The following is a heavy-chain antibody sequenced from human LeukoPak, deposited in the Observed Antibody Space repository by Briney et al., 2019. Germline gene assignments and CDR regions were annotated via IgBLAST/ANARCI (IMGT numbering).Heavy chain of an antibody. V-gene: IGHV1-2*02. CDR2: INPNSGGT. D-gene: IGHD5-18*01. J-gene: IGHJ5*02. CDR3: ARRYSYGSTGWFDP. CDR1: GYTFTGYY. Sequence: GASVKVSCKASGYTFTGYYMHWVRQAPGQGLEWMGWINPNSGGTNYAQKFQGRVTMTRDTSISTAYMELSRLRSDDTAVYYCARRYSYGSTGWFDPWGQGTLVTVSS.